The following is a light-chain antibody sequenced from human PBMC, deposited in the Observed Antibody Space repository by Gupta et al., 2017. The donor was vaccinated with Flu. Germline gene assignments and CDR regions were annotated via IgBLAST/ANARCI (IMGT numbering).Light chain of an antibody. Sequence: PSSLSASLGDRVTITCRASQRISSYLNWHQQKAGKAPKLLIYAASMVRSGVPSRFSGSASGTYFTLTVSMLQPEDFATYYCQQSDINRWTFGRGTKVEIK. J-gene: IGKJ1*01. CDR1: QRISSY. V-gene: IGKV1-39*01. CDR3: QQSDINRWT. CDR2: AAS.